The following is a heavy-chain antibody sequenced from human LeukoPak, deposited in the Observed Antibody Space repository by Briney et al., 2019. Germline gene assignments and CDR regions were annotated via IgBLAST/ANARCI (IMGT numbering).Heavy chain of an antibody. Sequence: SETLSLTCAVSGGSISSRNWWSWVRQPPGKGLEWIGEIYHSGSTNYNPSLKTRVTISVDKSKNQFSLKLSSVTAAETGVYYCARGAPDVLRYFDWPGANYYYYYMDVWGKGTTVTISS. CDR2: IYHSGST. D-gene: IGHD3-9*01. CDR3: ARGAPDVLRYFDWPGANYYYYYMDV. V-gene: IGHV4-4*02. CDR1: GGSISSRNW. J-gene: IGHJ6*03.